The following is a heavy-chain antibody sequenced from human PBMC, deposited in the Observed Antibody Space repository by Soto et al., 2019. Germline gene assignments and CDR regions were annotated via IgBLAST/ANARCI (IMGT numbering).Heavy chain of an antibody. Sequence: QVQLVESGGGVVQPGRSLRLSCAASGFTFSSYGMHWVRQAPGKGLEWVAVISYDGSNKYYADSVKGRFTISRDNSKNTLYLQLNILRAEDTSGYYCAKDLNYYDSSPIYYYGMDVWGQGTTVTVSS. J-gene: IGHJ6*02. D-gene: IGHD3-22*01. CDR3: AKDLNYYDSSPIYYYGMDV. V-gene: IGHV3-30*18. CDR1: GFTFSSYG. CDR2: ISYDGSNK.